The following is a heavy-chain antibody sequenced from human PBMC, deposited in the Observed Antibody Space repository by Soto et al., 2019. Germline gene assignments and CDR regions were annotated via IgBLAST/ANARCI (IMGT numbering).Heavy chain of an antibody. D-gene: IGHD2-21*02. CDR1: GGSISGYY. CDR2: IYFTGNA. CDR3: ARVSPLENGGNSGLDY. Sequence: PSEHLSLTCNVSGGSISGYYWAWIRQPPGKGLEWIGYIYFTGNANYSPSLKSRVTMSVDMSTNQFSLNLRSVTAADTAVYYCARVSPLENGGNSGLDYRGQGTVVTVYS. J-gene: IGHJ4*02. V-gene: IGHV4-59*01.